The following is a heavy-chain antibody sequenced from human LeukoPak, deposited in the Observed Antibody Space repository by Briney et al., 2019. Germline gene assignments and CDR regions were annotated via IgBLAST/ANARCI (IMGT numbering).Heavy chain of an antibody. Sequence: ASVKVSCKASGYTFTSYGISWVRQAPGQGLEWMGWISAYNGNTNYAQKLQGRVTMTTDTSTSTAYMELRSLRSDDTAVYYCARGGQRGFGEDLGAFDYWGQGTLVTVSS. D-gene: IGHD3-10*01. CDR3: ARGGQRGFGEDLGAFDY. V-gene: IGHV1-18*01. CDR1: GYTFTSYG. CDR2: ISAYNGNT. J-gene: IGHJ4*02.